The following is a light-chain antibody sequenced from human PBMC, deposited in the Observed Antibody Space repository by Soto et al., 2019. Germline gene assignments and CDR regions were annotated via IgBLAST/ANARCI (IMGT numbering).Light chain of an antibody. Sequence: SYELTQPPSVSVSPGQTASITCSGDKLGDKYACWYQQKPGQSPVLVIYQDSKRPSGIPERFSGSNSGNTATLTISGTQAMDEADYYCQAWDSSTGMVFGGGTKVTVL. CDR3: QAWDSSTGMV. V-gene: IGLV3-1*01. CDR2: QDS. CDR1: KLGDKY. J-gene: IGLJ2*01.